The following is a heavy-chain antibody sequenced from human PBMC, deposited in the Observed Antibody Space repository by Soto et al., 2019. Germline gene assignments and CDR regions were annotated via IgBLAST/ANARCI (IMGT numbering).Heavy chain of an antibody. V-gene: IGHV1-18*01. D-gene: IGHD5-12*01. CDR3: ARAGNSGYEDYSDY. CDR1: GYTFINYG. CDR2: ISAYNGKR. Sequence: QVQLVQSGAEVKKPGASVNVSCKASGYTFINYGISWVRQAPGQGLEWMGWISAYNGKRNYAQKLQGRVTMTTDTSTTTAYMELRSLRSDDTAVYYCARAGNSGYEDYSDYWGQGTLVTVSS. J-gene: IGHJ4*02.